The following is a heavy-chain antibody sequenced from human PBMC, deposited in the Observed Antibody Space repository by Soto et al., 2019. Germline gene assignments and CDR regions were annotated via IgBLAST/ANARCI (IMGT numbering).Heavy chain of an antibody. CDR2: ISYDERNK. D-gene: IGHD3-22*01. J-gene: IGHJ4*02. V-gene: IGHV3-30*04. CDR1: GFTFSYYS. Sequence: GGSLRLSCAASGFTFSYYSMHWIRQAPGKGLQWVALISYDERNKDYADSVKGRFTISRDNSENTLYLQMKSLRPEDTAVYYCARVPYEAADHYYFDSWGQGTLVTVSS. CDR3: ARVPYEAADHYYFDS.